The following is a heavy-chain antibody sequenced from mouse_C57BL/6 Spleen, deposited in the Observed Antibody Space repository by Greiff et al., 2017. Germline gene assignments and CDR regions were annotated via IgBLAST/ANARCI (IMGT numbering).Heavy chain of an antibody. Sequence: QVQLQQPGAELVKPGASVKVSCKASGYTFPSYWMHWVKQRPGQGLEWIGRIHPSDSDTNYNQKFKGKATLTVDKSSSTAYMQLSSLTSEDSAVYYGAISFTTVVATDAYWGQGTLVTVSA. J-gene: IGHJ3*01. CDR2: IHPSDSDT. CDR3: AISFTTVVATDAY. CDR1: GYTFPSYW. D-gene: IGHD1-1*01. V-gene: IGHV1-74*01.